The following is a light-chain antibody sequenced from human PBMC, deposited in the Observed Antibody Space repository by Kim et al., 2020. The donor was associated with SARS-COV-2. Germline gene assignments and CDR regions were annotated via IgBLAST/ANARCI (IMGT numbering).Light chain of an antibody. CDR1: TEAVHSGHY. CDR3: LLSYSGPRV. V-gene: IGLV7-46*01. J-gene: IGLJ2*01. CDR2: DTT. Sequence: GGAGILPRGSSTEAVHSGHYPYWFQQKPGQIPRALIYDTTNTHSWTPARFSGSLLGGKAALTLSGAQPEDEAEYYCLLSYSGPRVFGGGTQLTVL.